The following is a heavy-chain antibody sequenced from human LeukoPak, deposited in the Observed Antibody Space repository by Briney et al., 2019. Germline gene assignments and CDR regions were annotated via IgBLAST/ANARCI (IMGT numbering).Heavy chain of an antibody. CDR2: INHSGST. V-gene: IGHV4-34*01. Sequence: PSETLSLTCAVYGGSFSGYYWSWLRQPPGKGLEGIGEINHSGSTNYNPSLKSRVTISVDTSKNQFSLKLSSVTAADTAVYYCARGRRIRTASRGPRGEYYFDYWGQGTLVTVSS. CDR3: ARGRRIRTASRGPRGEYYFDY. J-gene: IGHJ4*02. CDR1: GGSFSGYY. D-gene: IGHD3-16*01.